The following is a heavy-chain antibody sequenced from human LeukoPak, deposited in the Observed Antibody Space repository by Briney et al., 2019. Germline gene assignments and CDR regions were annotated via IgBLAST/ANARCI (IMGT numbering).Heavy chain of an antibody. CDR3: ARGGWFLGPSLNHFDP. CDR1: GGSISSGSYY. Sequence: RPSETLSLTCTVSGGSISSGSYYWSWIRQPAGKGLEWIGRIYTSGSTNYNPSLKSRVTISVDTSKNQFSPKLSSVTAADTAVYYCARGGWFLGPSLNHFDPWGQGTLVTVSS. J-gene: IGHJ5*02. CDR2: IYTSGST. V-gene: IGHV4-61*02. D-gene: IGHD2/OR15-2a*01.